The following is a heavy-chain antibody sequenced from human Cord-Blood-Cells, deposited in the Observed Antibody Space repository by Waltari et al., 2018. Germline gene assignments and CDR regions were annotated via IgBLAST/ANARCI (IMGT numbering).Heavy chain of an antibody. Sequence: QVQLQQWGAGLLKPSETLSLTCAVYGGSFSGYYWSWIRQPPGKGLEWIGEINHRGSTNYHPSLKSRVTISVDTSKNQFSLKLSSVTAADTAVYYCAATVMITFGGVPLHAFDIWGQGTMVTVSS. CDR3: AATVMITFGGVPLHAFDI. V-gene: IGHV4-34*01. CDR2: INHRGST. J-gene: IGHJ3*02. D-gene: IGHD3-16*01. CDR1: GGSFSGYY.